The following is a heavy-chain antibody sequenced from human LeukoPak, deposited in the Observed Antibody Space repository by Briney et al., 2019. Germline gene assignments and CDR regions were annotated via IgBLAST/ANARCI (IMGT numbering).Heavy chain of an antibody. V-gene: IGHV3-33*01. J-gene: IGHJ4*02. CDR2: IWYDGSNK. D-gene: IGHD1-26*01. Sequence: GGSLRLSCAASGFTFSTYGMHWVRQAPGKGLEWVAIIWYDGSNKYYADSVKGRVTISRDISKNPLHLQVNSLRADDTAVYYCAREESGSLDFWGQGTLVTVSS. CDR1: GFTFSTYG. CDR3: AREESGSLDF.